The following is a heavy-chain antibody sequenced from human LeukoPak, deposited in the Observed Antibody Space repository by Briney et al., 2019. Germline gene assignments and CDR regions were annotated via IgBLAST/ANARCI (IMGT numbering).Heavy chain of an antibody. CDR3: AKGLSSGWLDWFDP. CDR1: GFTFDDYA. D-gene: IGHD6-19*01. V-gene: IGHV3-9*03. J-gene: IGHJ5*02. CDR2: ISWNSGSI. Sequence: GGSLRLSCAASGFTFDDYAMHWVRQAPGKGLEWVSGISWNSGSIGYADSVKGRFTISRDNAKNSLYLQMNSLRGEDMALYYCAKGLSSGWLDWFDPWGQGTLVTVSS.